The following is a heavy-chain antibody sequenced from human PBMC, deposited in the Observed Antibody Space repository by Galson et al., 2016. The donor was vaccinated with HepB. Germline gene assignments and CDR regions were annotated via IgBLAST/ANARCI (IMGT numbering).Heavy chain of an antibody. D-gene: IGHD3-10*01. CDR2: IRGDGQTT. CDR1: GITFSRYS. V-gene: IGHV3-64D*06. CDR3: VKAQLTDHDSWSSYTLGFDY. J-gene: IGHJ4*02. Sequence: SLRLSCAASGITFSRYSMHWVRQAPGKGLDYVSGIRGDGQTTYYADSVKGRFTISRDNSKNTVYLQMSSLRAEDTAVYYCVKAQLTDHDSWSSYTLGFDYWGQGALVTVSP.